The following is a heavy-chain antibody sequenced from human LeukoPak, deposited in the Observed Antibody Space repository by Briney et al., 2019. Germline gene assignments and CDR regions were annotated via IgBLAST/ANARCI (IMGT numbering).Heavy chain of an antibody. CDR2: INYSGST. CDR1: GGSISSSSYY. J-gene: IGHJ4*02. V-gene: IGHV4-39*07. D-gene: IGHD2-2*03. Sequence: TLSLTCTVSGGSISSSSYYWGWIRQPPGRGLEWIGSINYSGSTYYNPPLKSRVTVSIDTSKNQFSLKLRSVTAADTAVYYCTRVDIGVVPASNFDYWGQGTLVTVSS. CDR3: TRVDIGVVPASNFDY.